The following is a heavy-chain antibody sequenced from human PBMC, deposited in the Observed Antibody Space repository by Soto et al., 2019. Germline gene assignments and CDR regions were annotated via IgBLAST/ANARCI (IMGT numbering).Heavy chain of an antibody. CDR3: ARDSSPLWFGELWDE. CDR2: IWYDGSNK. D-gene: IGHD3-10*01. V-gene: IGHV3-33*01. Sequence: PGGSLRLSCAASGFTFSSYGMHWVRQAPGKGLEWVAVIWYDGSNKYYADSVKGRFTISRDNSKNTLYLQMNSLRAEDTAVYYCARDSSPLWFGELWDEWGQGTLVTGSS. CDR1: GFTFSSYG. J-gene: IGHJ4*02.